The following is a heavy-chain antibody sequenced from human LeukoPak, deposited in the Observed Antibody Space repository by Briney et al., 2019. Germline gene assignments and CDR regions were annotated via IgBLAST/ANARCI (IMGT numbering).Heavy chain of an antibody. J-gene: IGHJ3*02. D-gene: IGHD1-14*01. CDR1: GFTVSSNY. Sequence: GGSLRLSCAASGFTVSSNYMSWVRQAPGKGLEWVSITYSNGNTNYADSVKGRFTISRDNSRDTLSLQMDSLRAEDTAVYYCARKNHLFNAAFDIWGQGTVVTVSS. V-gene: IGHV3-53*01. CDR3: ARKNHLFNAAFDI. CDR2: TYSNGNT.